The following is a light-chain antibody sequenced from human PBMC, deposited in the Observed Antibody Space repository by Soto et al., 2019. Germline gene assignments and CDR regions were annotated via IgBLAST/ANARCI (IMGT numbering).Light chain of an antibody. CDR2: GAS. CDR1: QSVSSN. Sequence: EIGMKQSPATLAVSAGEGATLSCRASQSVSSNLAWYQQKPGQAPRLLIYGASTRATGIPARFSGSGSGTEFTLTISSLQSEDFAVYYCQQRSKSITFGQGTRLEIK. CDR3: QQRSKSIT. V-gene: IGKV3-15*01. J-gene: IGKJ5*01.